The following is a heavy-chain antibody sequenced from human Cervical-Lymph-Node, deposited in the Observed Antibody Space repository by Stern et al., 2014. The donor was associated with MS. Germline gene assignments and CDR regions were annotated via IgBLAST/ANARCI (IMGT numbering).Heavy chain of an antibody. CDR2: INHSGST. Sequence: QVQLQQWGAGLLKPSETLSLTCAVYGGSFSGYYWSWIRQPPGKGLEWIGEINHSGSTNNNPSPKRPVTISEDTSKTQFSLKLSSVTAADTAVYYCACRRRGPIGYWGQGTLVTVSS. CDR3: ACRRRGPIGY. CDR1: GGSFSGYY. D-gene: IGHD3-10*01. V-gene: IGHV4-34*01. J-gene: IGHJ4*02.